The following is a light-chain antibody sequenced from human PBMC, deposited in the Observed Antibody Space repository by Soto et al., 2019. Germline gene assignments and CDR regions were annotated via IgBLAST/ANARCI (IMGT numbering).Light chain of an antibody. CDR2: EVN. J-gene: IGLJ1*01. CDR1: SSDVGGYNY. CDR3: SSYAGSNNFV. Sequence: QSVLTQPRSVSGSPGQSVTISCTGTSSDVGGYNYVSWYQQHPGKAPKLMIYEVNKRPSGVPDRFSGSKSGNTASLTVSGLQAEDEADYYCSSYAGSNNFVFGTGTKLTVL. V-gene: IGLV2-11*01.